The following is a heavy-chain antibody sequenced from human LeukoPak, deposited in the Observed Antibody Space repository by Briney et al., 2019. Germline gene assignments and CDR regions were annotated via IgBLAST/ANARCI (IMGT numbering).Heavy chain of an antibody. CDR2: IYYSGST. V-gene: IGHV4-39*01. CDR1: GGSVSSSDYY. Sequence: SETLSLTCTVSGGSVSSSDYYWDWMRQPPGKGLEWIGSIYYSGSTYYNPSLKSRVTISVDTSKNQFSLKLNSVTAADTAVYQCARHYYDSSGYYATDAFDIWGQGTMVTVSS. D-gene: IGHD3-22*01. J-gene: IGHJ3*02. CDR3: ARHYYDSSGYYATDAFDI.